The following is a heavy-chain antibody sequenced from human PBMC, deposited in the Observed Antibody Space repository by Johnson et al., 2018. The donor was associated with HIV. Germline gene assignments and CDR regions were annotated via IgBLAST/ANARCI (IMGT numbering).Heavy chain of an antibody. CDR2: ISSSGSII. J-gene: IGHJ3*02. CDR1: GFTVSSNY. D-gene: IGHD6-13*01. V-gene: IGHV3-11*04. CDR3: ARGGWRGIATPDAFDI. Sequence: QVQLVESGGGLVQPGGSLRVSCAASGFTVSSNYMSWVRQAPGQGLEWVSYISSSGSIIYYGDSVKGRFTISRDNAKNSLYLQMNSLRAEDTAVYYCARGGWRGIATPDAFDIWGQGTMVTVSS.